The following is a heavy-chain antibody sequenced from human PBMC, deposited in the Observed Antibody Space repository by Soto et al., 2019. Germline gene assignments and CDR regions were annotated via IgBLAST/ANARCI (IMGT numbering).Heavy chain of an antibody. CDR2: TYYRSKWYN. V-gene: IGHV6-1*01. J-gene: IGHJ6*02. CDR1: GDSVSSNSAA. D-gene: IGHD5-18*01. Sequence: QTLSLTCAISGDSVSSNSAAWNWIRQSPSRGLEWLGRTYYRSKWYNDYAVSVKSRITINPDTSKNQFSLQLNSVPPEDTAVYYCAGVDTAPRYYYYYGMDVWGQGTTVTVSS. CDR3: AGVDTAPRYYYYYGMDV.